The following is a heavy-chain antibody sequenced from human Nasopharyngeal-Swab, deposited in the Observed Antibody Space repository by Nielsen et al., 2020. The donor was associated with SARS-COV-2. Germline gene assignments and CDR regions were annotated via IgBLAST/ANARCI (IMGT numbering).Heavy chain of an antibody. CDR3: TTDFYFDY. Sequence: GESLKISCAASGFTFSSYAMSWVRQAPGKGLEWVSIISGSGDTTYWADSVNDRFSISRDNTKNTLYLQMDGLKTEDTALYYCTTDFYFDYWGQGALVTVSS. J-gene: IGHJ4*02. CDR1: GFTFSSYA. CDR2: ISGSGDTT. V-gene: IGHV3-23*01.